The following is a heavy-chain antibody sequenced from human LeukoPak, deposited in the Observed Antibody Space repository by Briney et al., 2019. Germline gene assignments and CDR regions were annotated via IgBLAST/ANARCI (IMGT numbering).Heavy chain of an antibody. Sequence: GGSLRLSCAASGFTFSSYAMHWVRQAPGKGLEWVAVISYDGSNKYYADSVKGRFTISRDNSKNTLYLQMNSLRAEDTAVYYCARDKSVYSYGVGYYFDYWGQGTLVTVSS. V-gene: IGHV3-30-3*01. CDR2: ISYDGSNK. CDR1: GFTFSSYA. D-gene: IGHD5-18*01. CDR3: ARDKSVYSYGVGYYFDY. J-gene: IGHJ4*02.